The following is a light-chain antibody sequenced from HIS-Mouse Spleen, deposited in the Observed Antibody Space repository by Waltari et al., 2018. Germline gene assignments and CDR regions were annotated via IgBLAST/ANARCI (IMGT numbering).Light chain of an antibody. CDR3: YSTDSSGNHRV. CDR2: EDS. Sequence: SYELTQPPSVSVSPGQTARGTCAGDAVPTKYAYLYQQKSGQAPVLVIYEDSKRPSGIPERFSGSSSGTMATLTISGAQVEDEADYYCYSTDSSGNHRVFGGGTKLTVL. CDR1: AVPTKY. J-gene: IGLJ2*01. V-gene: IGLV3-10*01.